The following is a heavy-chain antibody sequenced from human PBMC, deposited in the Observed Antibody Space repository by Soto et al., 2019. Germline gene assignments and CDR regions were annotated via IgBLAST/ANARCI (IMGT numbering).Heavy chain of an antibody. J-gene: IGHJ3*02. CDR3: AREAGSEVNCSSTSCSGPDAFDI. V-gene: IGHV3-21*01. CDR1: GFTFSSYS. Sequence: GGSLRLSCAASGFTFSSYSMNWVRQAPGKGLEWVSSISSSSSYIYYADSVKGRFAISRDNAKNSLYLQMNSLRAEDTAVYYCAREAGSEVNCSSTSCSGPDAFDIWGQGTMVTVSS. CDR2: ISSSSSYI. D-gene: IGHD2-2*01.